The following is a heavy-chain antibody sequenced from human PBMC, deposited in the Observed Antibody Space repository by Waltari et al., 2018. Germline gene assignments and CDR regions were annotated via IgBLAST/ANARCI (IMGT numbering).Heavy chain of an antibody. CDR2: NYYSGTT. CDR1: CDSIPSGGYY. Sequence: QVQLQESGPRLVKPSLTLTLHCTVFCDSIPSGGYYWSWIRQHPGKGLEWIGYNYYSGTTYYNPSLKSRVTISIDRSKNQFYLNLTSVTVADTAVYYCAREAYSYGPWGQGTLVTVSS. V-gene: IGHV4-31*03. CDR3: AREAYSYGP. J-gene: IGHJ5*02. D-gene: IGHD5-18*01.